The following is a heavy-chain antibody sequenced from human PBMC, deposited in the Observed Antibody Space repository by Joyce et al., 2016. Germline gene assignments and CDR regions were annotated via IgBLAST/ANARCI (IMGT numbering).Heavy chain of an antibody. CDR2: IHGNNGNT. V-gene: IGHV1-3*01. CDR1: GYTLTAYA. D-gene: IGHD2-21*01. J-gene: IGHJ4*02. Sequence: QVQLVQSEAEVRKPGASVRVSCKASGYTLTAYAVHWLRQAPGQSLEWMGWIHGNNGNTKYSHKFQDRVIITRDASARTAYMELSSLTSEDTAVYYCARDSRLLYPFRGEVDFWGQGTLVTVSS. CDR3: ARDSRLLYPFRGEVDF.